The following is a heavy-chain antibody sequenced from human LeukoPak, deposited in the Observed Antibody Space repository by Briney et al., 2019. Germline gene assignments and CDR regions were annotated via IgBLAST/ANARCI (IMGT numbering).Heavy chain of an antibody. CDR1: GFSFSSYS. D-gene: IGHD3-16*01. CDR3: TRSLLGGADH. CDR2: ISSGTGSYI. J-gene: IGHJ4*02. V-gene: IGHV3-21*01. Sequence: GGSLRLSCVASGFSFSSYSMNWVRQAPGKGLEWVSTISSGTGSYIYYADSVRGRFTISRDNAKNSLYLQMNSLRAEDTAVYYCTRSLLGGADHWGQGTLVTVSS.